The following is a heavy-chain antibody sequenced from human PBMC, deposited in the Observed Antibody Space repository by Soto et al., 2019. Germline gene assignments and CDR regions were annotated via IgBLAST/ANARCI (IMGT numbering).Heavy chain of an antibody. V-gene: IGHV3-48*02. CDR1: GFIFSTFS. D-gene: IGHD6-6*01. Sequence: QLVESGGGLVQPGGSLRLSCSASGFIFSTFSMNWVRQAPGKGLEWISYISSGSNIIYYADSVKGRFTISRDNAENSLYVQMNSLRDEDTAVYYCARLYSTSSVSRWFDPWGQGTLVTVSS. CDR2: ISSGSNII. CDR3: ARLYSTSSVSRWFDP. J-gene: IGHJ5*02.